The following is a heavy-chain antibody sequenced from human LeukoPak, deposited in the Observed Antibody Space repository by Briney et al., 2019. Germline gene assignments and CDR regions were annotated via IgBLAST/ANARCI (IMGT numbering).Heavy chain of an antibody. CDR3: AIVPKTGMPAIT. D-gene: IGHD6-6*01. CDR1: GGSINNYG. V-gene: IGHV1-69*15. Sequence: SVKVSCKTSGGSINNYGINWVRQAPGEGLEWMGMIIPLLTRPKYAKKFQGRVTITADESADTAYMEVSRLTSEDTAVFFCAIVPKTGMPAITWGPGTLVSVSS. CDR2: IIPLLTRP. J-gene: IGHJ5*02.